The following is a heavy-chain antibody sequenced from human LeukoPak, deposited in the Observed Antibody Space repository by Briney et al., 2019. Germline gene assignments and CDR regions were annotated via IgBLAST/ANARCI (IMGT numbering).Heavy chain of an antibody. CDR2: INWNAGST. D-gene: IGHD1-26*01. Sequence: GGSLRPSCAASGFTFDDYGMSWVRQAPGKGLEWVSGINWNAGSTGYADSVKGRFTISRDNAKNSLYLQMNSLRAEDTALYYCARVVDSGTYYDAFDIWGQGTMVTVSS. CDR3: ARVVDSGTYYDAFDI. CDR1: GFTFDDYG. V-gene: IGHV3-20*04. J-gene: IGHJ3*02.